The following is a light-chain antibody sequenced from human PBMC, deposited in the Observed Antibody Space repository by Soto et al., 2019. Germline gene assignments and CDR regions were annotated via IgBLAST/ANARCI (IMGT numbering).Light chain of an antibody. J-gene: IGLJ2*01. V-gene: IGLV3-9*01. CDR3: QVWDSSTAYVV. CDR2: RDS. CDR1: NIGSKN. Sequence: SYELTQPLSMSVALGQTARITCGGNNIGSKNVHWYQLKPGQAPVVVIFRDSNRPSGIPERFSGSNSGKTATLTISRAQAGDEADYYCQVWDSSTAYVVFGGGTKLTVL.